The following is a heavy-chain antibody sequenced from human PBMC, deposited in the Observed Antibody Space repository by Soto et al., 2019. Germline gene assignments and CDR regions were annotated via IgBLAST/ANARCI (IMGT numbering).Heavy chain of an antibody. Sequence: PAVPLRVPCSVVEFNCIDYAMSWIRQATGKGLEWVSAIGGSGGSTYYADSVKGRFTISRDNSKNTLYLQMNSLRAEDTAVYYCAKDDLLAVAGTGWFDPWGQGTLVTVSS. D-gene: IGHD6-19*01. CDR1: EFNCIDYA. CDR3: AKDDLLAVAGTGWFDP. J-gene: IGHJ5*02. V-gene: IGHV3-23*01. CDR2: IGGSGGST.